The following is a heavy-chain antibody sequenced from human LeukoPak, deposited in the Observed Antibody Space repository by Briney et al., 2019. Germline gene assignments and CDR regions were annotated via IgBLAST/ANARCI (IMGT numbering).Heavy chain of an antibody. Sequence: GGSLRLSCAASGFTVITNDMTWVRQAPGKGFEWVSVLYSDGNTKYADSVQGRFTISRDNSKNTLYLEMNSLSPDDTAVYYCARGVEPLAANTLAYWGQGTLVTVSS. CDR1: GFTVITND. V-gene: IGHV3-53*01. D-gene: IGHD1-14*01. CDR2: LYSDGNT. CDR3: ARGVEPLAANTLAY. J-gene: IGHJ4*02.